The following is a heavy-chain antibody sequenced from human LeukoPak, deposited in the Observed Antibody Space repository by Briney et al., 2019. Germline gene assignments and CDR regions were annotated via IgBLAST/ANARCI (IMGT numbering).Heavy chain of an antibody. Sequence: GGSLRLSCAASGFTVITNDMTWVRQAPGKGFEWVSVLYSDGNTKYADSVQGRFTISRDNSKNTLYLEMNSLSPDDTAVYYCARGVEPLAANTLAYWGQGTLVTVSS. CDR1: GFTVITND. V-gene: IGHV3-53*01. D-gene: IGHD1-14*01. CDR2: LYSDGNT. CDR3: ARGVEPLAANTLAY. J-gene: IGHJ4*02.